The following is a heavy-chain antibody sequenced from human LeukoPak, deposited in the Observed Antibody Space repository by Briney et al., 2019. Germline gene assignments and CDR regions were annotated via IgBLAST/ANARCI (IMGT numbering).Heavy chain of an antibody. D-gene: IGHD6-13*01. CDR2: ISYDGSNK. Sequence: GGPLRLSCAASGFTFSSYGMHWVRQAPGKGLEWVAVISYDGSNKYYADSVKGRFTISRDNSKNTLYLQMNSLRAEDTAVYYCAREARPTPRIAAAGYFDYWGQGTLVTVSS. J-gene: IGHJ4*02. CDR3: AREARPTPRIAAAGYFDY. CDR1: GFTFSSYG. V-gene: IGHV3-30*03.